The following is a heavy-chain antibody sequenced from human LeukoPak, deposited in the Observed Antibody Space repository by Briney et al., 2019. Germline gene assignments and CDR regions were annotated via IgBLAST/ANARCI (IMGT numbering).Heavy chain of an antibody. D-gene: IGHD6-19*01. CDR2: ISTTASPV. CDR3: AKEAVAGANWFDP. J-gene: IGHJ5*02. Sequence: GGSLRLSCAASGFTFSAYSMNWVRQAPGRGLEWVSYISTTASPVYYADSVKRRFTISRDNAKNSLYLQMNNLRAEDTAIYYCAKEAVAGANWFDPWGQGTLVTVSS. V-gene: IGHV3-48*01. CDR1: GFTFSAYS.